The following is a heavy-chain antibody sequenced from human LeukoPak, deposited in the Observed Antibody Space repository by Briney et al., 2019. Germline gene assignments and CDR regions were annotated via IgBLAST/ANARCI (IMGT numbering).Heavy chain of an antibody. Sequence: GGSLRLSCAASGFTFSSYWMSWVRQAPGEGLEWVANIKQDGSEKYYVDSVKGRFTISRDNAKNSLYLQMNSLRAEDTAVYYCARVMSTGIGVPAFDIWGRGTMVTVSS. CDR1: GFTFSSYW. CDR3: ARVMSTGIGVPAFDI. V-gene: IGHV3-7*01. J-gene: IGHJ3*02. D-gene: IGHD3-16*01. CDR2: IKQDGSEK.